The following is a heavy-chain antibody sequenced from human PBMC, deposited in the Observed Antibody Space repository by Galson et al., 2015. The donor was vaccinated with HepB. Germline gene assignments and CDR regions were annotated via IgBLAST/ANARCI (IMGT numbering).Heavy chain of an antibody. V-gene: IGHV2-70*13. CDR1: GFSLSTSGMC. CDR3: ARIKVTRPIDVFDF. J-gene: IGHJ3*01. CDR2: IDWGDGE. Sequence: PALVKPTQTLTLTCTFSGFSLSTSGMCVSWIRQPPGKALEWLALIDWGDGEFYNTSLKTRLTISKDTSKNQVVLTMTNVDPVDTATYYCARIKVTRPIDVFDFWGQGTMVTVSS.